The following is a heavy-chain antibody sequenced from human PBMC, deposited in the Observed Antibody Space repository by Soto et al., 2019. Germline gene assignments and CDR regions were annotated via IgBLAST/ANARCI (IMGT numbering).Heavy chain of an antibody. CDR1: GFSLSTSGVG. V-gene: IGHV2-5*02. CDR3: ARHMTTNGYFDY. D-gene: IGHD4-17*01. J-gene: IGHJ4*02. Sequence: QITLKESGPTLVKPTQTLTLTCTFSGFSLSTSGVGVGWIRQPPGKALEWLALIYWDDDKRYSPSLKSRLTITTDTSKNPVVLTMTNIDPVDTATYYCARHMTTNGYFDYWGQGTLVTVSS. CDR2: IYWDDDK.